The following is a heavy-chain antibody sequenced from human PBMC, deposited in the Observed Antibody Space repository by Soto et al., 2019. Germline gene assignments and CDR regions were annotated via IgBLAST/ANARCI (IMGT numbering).Heavy chain of an antibody. CDR2: ISGDSNYI. V-gene: IGHV3-21*01. J-gene: IGHJ3*01. CDR3: ARVVYFDRSAYGL. D-gene: IGHD3-22*01. Sequence: GGSLRLSCAASGFSFSGYNMDWVRQAPGKGLEWVSSISGDSNYIYYADSVQGRFTISRDNAKNSVYLQMNSLRAEDTAVYYCARVVYFDRSAYGLWGQGTMVTVSS. CDR1: GFSFSGYN.